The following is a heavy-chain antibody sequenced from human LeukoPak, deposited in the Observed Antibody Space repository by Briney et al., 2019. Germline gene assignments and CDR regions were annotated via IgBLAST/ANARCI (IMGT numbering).Heavy chain of an antibody. V-gene: IGHV3-33*01. CDR2: IWNDGNNK. CDR3: ARDPNRSTYGMDV. Sequence: GGSLRLSCAASGFTLSSYGMHWVRQAPGKGLEWVAVIWNDGNNKYYADSVKGRFTISRDNSKNTLYLQMGRLRAEDTAVYYCARDPNRSTYGMDVWGQGTTVTVSS. CDR1: GFTLSSYG. D-gene: IGHD2/OR15-2a*01. J-gene: IGHJ6*02.